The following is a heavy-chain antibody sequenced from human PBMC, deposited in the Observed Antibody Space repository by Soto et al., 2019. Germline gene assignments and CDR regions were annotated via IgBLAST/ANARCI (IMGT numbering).Heavy chain of an antibody. CDR2: TKSKTDGGTT. V-gene: IGHV3-15*07. CDR3: TTVAITMVRGVNDY. J-gene: IGHJ4*02. Sequence: PGGSLRLSCAASGFTFSNAWMNWVRQAPGKGLEWVDRTKSKTDGGTTDYAAPVKGRFTISRDDSKNTLYLQMNSLKTEDTAVYYCTTVAITMVRGVNDYWGQGTLVTVSS. CDR1: GFTFSNAW. D-gene: IGHD3-10*01.